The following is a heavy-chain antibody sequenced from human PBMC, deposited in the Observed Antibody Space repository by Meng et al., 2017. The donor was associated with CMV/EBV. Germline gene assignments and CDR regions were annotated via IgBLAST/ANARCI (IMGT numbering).Heavy chain of an antibody. V-gene: IGHV4-34*01. Sequence: VQLQQGWVGPLKPLRPLSLASGVDCGSFGGYYGSWIRRPPGKGVEWIGEVNHSGSTNYNPSLKSRVTIEVDTSKNQFYLKLSSVNAADTAVYYCARGGNWFDPWGQGTLVTVSS. CDR1: CGSFGGYY. J-gene: IGHJ5*02. CDR3: ARGGNWFDP. CDR2: VNHSGST.